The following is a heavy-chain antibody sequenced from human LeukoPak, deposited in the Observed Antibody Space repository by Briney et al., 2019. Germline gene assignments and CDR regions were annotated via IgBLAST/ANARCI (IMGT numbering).Heavy chain of an antibody. D-gene: IGHD2/OR15-2a*01. CDR2: IYTSGST. V-gene: IGHV4-61*02. Sequence: SETLSLTCTVSGGSISSGSYYWSWIRQPAGKGLEWIGRIYTSGSTNYNPSLKSRVTISVDTSKNQFSLKLSSVTAADTAVYYCARDGVNNYFDYWGQGTLVTVSS. CDR1: GGSISSGSYY. CDR3: ARDGVNNYFDY. J-gene: IGHJ4*02.